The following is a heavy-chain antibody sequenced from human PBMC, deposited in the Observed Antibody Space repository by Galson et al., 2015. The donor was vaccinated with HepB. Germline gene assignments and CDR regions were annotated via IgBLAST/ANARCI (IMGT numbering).Heavy chain of an antibody. CDR1: GFTFSTYA. V-gene: IGHV3-64D*09. CDR2: ISSDGGST. CDR3: VKESVLRHNNTRYEFDY. D-gene: IGHD2-8*02. Sequence: LRLSCAASGFTFSTYAIHWVRQAPGKGLEYVSAISSDGGSTYYADSVKGRFTISRDNSKNTLYLQMSSLRGEDTAVYYCVKESVLRHNNTRYEFDYWGQGTLVTVSS. J-gene: IGHJ4*02.